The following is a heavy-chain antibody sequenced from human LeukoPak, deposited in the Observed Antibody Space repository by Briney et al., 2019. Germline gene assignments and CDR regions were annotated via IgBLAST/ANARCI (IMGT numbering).Heavy chain of an antibody. Sequence: ASVKVSCKASGDTFTSYDINWVRQATGQGLEWMGWISAYNGNTNYAQKLQGRVTMTTDTSTSTAYMELRSLRSDDTAVYYCARGEIAAAGTVYFDYWGQGTLVTVSS. D-gene: IGHD6-13*01. V-gene: IGHV1-18*01. CDR2: ISAYNGNT. J-gene: IGHJ4*02. CDR1: GDTFTSYD. CDR3: ARGEIAAAGTVYFDY.